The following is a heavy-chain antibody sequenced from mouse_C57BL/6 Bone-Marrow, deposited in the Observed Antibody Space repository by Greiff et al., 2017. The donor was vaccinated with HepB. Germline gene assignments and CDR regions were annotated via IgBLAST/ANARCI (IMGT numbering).Heavy chain of an antibody. CDR3: ARDGYGSRFDY. CDR2: INPGSGGT. D-gene: IGHD1-1*01. Sequence: VQLQQSGAELVRPGTSVKVSCKASGYAFTNYLIEWVKQRPGQGLERIGVINPGSGGTNYNEKFKGKATLTADKSSSTAYMQLSSLTSEDSAVYFCARDGYGSRFDYWGQGTTLTVSS. V-gene: IGHV1-54*01. J-gene: IGHJ2*01. CDR1: GYAFTNYL.